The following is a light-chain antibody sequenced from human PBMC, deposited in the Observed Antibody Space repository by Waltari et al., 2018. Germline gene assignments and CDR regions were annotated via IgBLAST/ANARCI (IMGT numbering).Light chain of an antibody. V-gene: IGKV1-39*01. J-gene: IGKJ1*01. CDR1: ESISRY. CDR2: AAS. Sequence: DIQLTQSPSSLSASVGDRVTISCRTRESISRYLNWFQQKPGKAPKLLIFAASSLQSGVPERFSGSGSGTDFTLTISSLQAEDFATYYCQQSYSIPRTFGHGTKV. CDR3: QQSYSIPRT.